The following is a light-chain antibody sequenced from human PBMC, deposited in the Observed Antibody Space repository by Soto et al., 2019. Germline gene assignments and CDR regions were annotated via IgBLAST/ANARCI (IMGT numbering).Light chain of an antibody. Sequence: ESMLTQSPGTLSLSPGERATLSCRASQSVSTRYLAWYQQKPGQAPRLLIYGASIRATGIPDGFSGSGSGTDFTLTISRLEPADFAVYYCHQFGSSPPAFTFGQGTKLEI. J-gene: IGKJ2*01. CDR2: GAS. CDR1: QSVSTRY. V-gene: IGKV3-20*01. CDR3: HQFGSSPPAFT.